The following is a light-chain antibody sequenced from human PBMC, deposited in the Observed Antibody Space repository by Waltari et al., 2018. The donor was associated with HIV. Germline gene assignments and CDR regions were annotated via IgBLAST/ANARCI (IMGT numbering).Light chain of an antibody. J-gene: IGLJ3*02. V-gene: IGLV3-19*01. CDR3: NSRDSSGNHLWV. CDR1: SLRSYY. CDR2: GKT. Sequence: SSELTQDPAVSVALGQTVRITCQGDSLRSYYASWYQQKPVQAPVPVTSGKTNRRSWSPDRFSGSSAGNTASFAITGAQAEDEADYYCNSRDSSGNHLWVFGGGTKLTVL.